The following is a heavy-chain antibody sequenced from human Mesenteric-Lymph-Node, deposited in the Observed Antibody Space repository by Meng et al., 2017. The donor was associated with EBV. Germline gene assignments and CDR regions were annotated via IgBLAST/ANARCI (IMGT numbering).Heavy chain of an antibody. Sequence: QGQPQESGPGLVKPSGTLSLTCGVSGGSISNDHWWSWVRQPPGKGLEWIGEMYHSGSTNYNPSLKSRVTISVDKSKNQFFLNLNSVTAADTAVYYCARGREYSWGYWGQGTLVTVSS. D-gene: IGHD4-11*01. CDR1: GGSISNDHW. CDR3: ARGREYSWGY. CDR2: MYHSGST. V-gene: IGHV4-4*02. J-gene: IGHJ4*02.